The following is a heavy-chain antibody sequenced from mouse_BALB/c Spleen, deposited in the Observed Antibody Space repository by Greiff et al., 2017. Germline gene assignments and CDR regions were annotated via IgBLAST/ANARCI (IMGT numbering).Heavy chain of an antibody. CDR3: ARGLGRRGFDY. Sequence: QVQLQQSGAELMKPGASVKISCKATGYTFSSYWIEWVKQRPGHGLEWIGEILPGSGSTNYNEKFKGKATFTADTSSNTAYMQLSSLTSEDSAVYYCARGLGRRGFDYWGQGTTLTVSS. CDR1: GYTFSSYW. CDR2: ILPGSGST. V-gene: IGHV1-9*01. J-gene: IGHJ2*01. D-gene: IGHD4-1*01.